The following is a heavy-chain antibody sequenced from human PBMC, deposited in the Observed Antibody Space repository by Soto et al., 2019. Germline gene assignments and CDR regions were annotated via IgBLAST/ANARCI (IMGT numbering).Heavy chain of an antibody. CDR2: IHHSGPT. J-gene: IGHJ4*02. Sequence: QVQLQASGPGLVKPSGTLSLNCKVSGDSMSSNEWWRWVRQPPGKGLEWIAEIHHSGPTNYNPSLQSLVTITVYKSKNQISLRLSTVTAADTAVYYCARGGITAVRNYYFDHWGQGTLVTVSS. CDR3: ARGGITAVRNYYFDH. D-gene: IGHD1-20*01. V-gene: IGHV4-4*02. CDR1: GDSMSSNEW.